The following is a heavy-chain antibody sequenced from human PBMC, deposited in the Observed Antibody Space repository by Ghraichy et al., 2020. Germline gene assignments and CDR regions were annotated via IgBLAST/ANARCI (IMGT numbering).Heavy chain of an antibody. V-gene: IGHV3-21*01. J-gene: IGHJ4*02. D-gene: IGHD3-22*01. CDR3: ARVAYYYDSSGHYYELALDY. CDR1: GFTFSSYS. Sequence: LSLTCAASGFTFSSYSMNWVRQAPGKGLEWVSSISSSSSYVYYADSVKGRFTISRDNAKNSLYLQMNSLRAEDTAVYYCARVAYYYDSSGHYYELALDYWGQGTLVTVSS. CDR2: ISSSSSYV.